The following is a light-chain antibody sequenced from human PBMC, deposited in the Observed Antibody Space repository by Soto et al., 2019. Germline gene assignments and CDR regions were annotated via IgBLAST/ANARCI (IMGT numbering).Light chain of an antibody. CDR2: EGT. J-gene: IGLJ1*01. CDR1: SSDIGGFNY. V-gene: IGLV2-23*01. Sequence: QSVLTQPASVSGSPGQSITISCTGTSSDIGGFNYVSWYQQNPGKAPKLMIYEGTKRPSGVSNRFSGSKSGNTASLAISGLQAEDEADYYCCSYAGSTTYVFGTGTKVNVL. CDR3: CSYAGSTTYV.